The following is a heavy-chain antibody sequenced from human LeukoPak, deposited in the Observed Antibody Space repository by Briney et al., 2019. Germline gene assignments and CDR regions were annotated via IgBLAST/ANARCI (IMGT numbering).Heavy chain of an antibody. Sequence: GGSLRLSCAASGFTFSSYWMHWVRHGPGTGLVWVSRINSDGSSTSYADSVKGRFTISRDNAKNTLYLQMNSLRAEDTAVYYCARDGMVWFGEFRFDYWGQGTLVTVSS. J-gene: IGHJ4*02. D-gene: IGHD3-10*01. V-gene: IGHV3-74*01. CDR2: INSDGSST. CDR1: GFTFSSYW. CDR3: ARDGMVWFGEFRFDY.